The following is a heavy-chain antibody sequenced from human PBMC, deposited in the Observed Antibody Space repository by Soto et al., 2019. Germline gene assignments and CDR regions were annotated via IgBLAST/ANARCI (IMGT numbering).Heavy chain of an antibody. V-gene: IGHV1-8*01. CDR3: ARVNYDILTGYPDNWFDP. CDR2: MNPNSGNT. CDR1: GYTFTSYD. D-gene: IGHD3-9*01. J-gene: IGHJ5*02. Sequence: EASVKVSCKASGYTFTSYDINWVRQATGQGLEWMGWMNPNSGNTGYAQKFQGRVTMTRNTSISTAYMELSSLRSEDTAVYYCARVNYDILTGYPDNWFDPWGQGTLVTVSS.